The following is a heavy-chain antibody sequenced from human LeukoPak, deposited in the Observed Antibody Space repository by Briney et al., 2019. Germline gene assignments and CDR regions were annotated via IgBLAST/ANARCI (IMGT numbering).Heavy chain of an antibody. V-gene: IGHV3-30*03. Sequence: GGSLRLSCVASGFTFSTFGIHWVRQAPGKGLEWVAFVSYDGDDEYYSDSVKGRFTVSRDNSKNTVYLQMNSLRSDDTAVYYCARRRQKSAYPSYFDYWGQGTLVTVSS. D-gene: IGHD3-10*01. J-gene: IGHJ4*02. CDR1: GFTFSTFG. CDR3: ARRRQKSAYPSYFDY. CDR2: VSYDGDDE.